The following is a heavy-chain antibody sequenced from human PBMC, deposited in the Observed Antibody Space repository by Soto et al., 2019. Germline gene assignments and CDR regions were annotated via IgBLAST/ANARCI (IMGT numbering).Heavy chain of an antibody. CDR3: AKSLVARPYDY. Sequence: PGGSLRLSCAASGFTFGSYSMVRVRQAPEKGLEWVSSIGGSSGHIYYADSVKGRLTISRDNSKNTLYLQMNSLRAEDTAVYYCAKSLVARPYDYWGQGTLVTVSS. CDR2: IGGSSGHI. CDR1: GFTFGSYS. J-gene: IGHJ4*02. V-gene: IGHV3-21*04. D-gene: IGHD6-6*01.